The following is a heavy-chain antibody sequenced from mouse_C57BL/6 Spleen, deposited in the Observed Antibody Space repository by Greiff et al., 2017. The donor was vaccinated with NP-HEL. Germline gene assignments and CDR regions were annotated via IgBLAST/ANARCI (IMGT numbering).Heavy chain of an antibody. D-gene: IGHD1-1*01. CDR2: IDPSDSYT. V-gene: IGHV1-69*01. Sequence: QVQLKQPGAELVMPGASVKLSCKASGYTFTSYWMHWVKQRPGQGLEWIGEIDPSDSYTNYNQKFKGQSTLTVDKSSSTAYMQLSSLTSEDSAVYYCARLPDYYGSYYFDYWGQGTTLTVSS. CDR1: GYTFTSYW. CDR3: ARLPDYYGSYYFDY. J-gene: IGHJ2*01.